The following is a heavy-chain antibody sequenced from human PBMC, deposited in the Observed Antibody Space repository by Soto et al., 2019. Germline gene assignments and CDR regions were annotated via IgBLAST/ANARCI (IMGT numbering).Heavy chain of an antibody. CDR2: IYYSGST. Sequence: SETLSLTCTVSGGSISSSSYYWGWIRQPPGKGLEWIGSIYYSGSTYYNPSLKSRVTISVDTSKNQFSLKLSSVTAADTAVYYCARFILNGAAGTSRPPFLGWGQGTLVTVSS. D-gene: IGHD6-13*01. V-gene: IGHV4-39*01. J-gene: IGHJ4*02. CDR1: GGSISSSSYY. CDR3: ARFILNGAAGTSRPPFLG.